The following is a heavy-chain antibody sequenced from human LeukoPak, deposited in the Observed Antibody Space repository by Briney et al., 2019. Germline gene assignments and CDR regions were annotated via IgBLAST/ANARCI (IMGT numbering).Heavy chain of an antibody. CDR3: VVHSATSCY. J-gene: IGHJ4*02. V-gene: IGHV3-48*03. D-gene: IGHD1-26*01. CDR2: ITTSGTST. Sequence: GGSLRLSCATSGFTFSGYEMNWVRQAPGKGLEWISYITTSGTSTYYADSVKGRFTISRDNGKTALSLQMNSLRAEDTAVYYCVVHSATSCYWGQGTLVTVSS. CDR1: GFTFSGYE.